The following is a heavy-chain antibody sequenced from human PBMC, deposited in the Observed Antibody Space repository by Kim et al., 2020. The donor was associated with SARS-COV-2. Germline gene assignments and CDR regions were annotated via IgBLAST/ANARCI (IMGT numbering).Heavy chain of an antibody. V-gene: IGHV1-2*06. CDR3: ARDRRAMETRRYNWFDP. Sequence: ASVKVSCKASGYTFTGYYMHWVRQAPGQGLEWMGRINPNSGGTNYAQKFQGRVTMTRDTSISTAYMELSRLRSDDTAVYYCARDRRAMETRRYNWFDPWGQGTLVTVSS. J-gene: IGHJ5*02. CDR2: INPNSGGT. D-gene: IGHD1-1*01. CDR1: GYTFTGYY.